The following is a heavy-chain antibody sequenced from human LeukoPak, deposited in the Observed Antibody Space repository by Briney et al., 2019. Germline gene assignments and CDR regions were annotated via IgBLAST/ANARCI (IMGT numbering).Heavy chain of an antibody. CDR2: IYYSGST. J-gene: IGHJ4*02. D-gene: IGHD5-24*01. V-gene: IGHV4-59*01. Sequence: SSETLSLTCTVSGGSISSYYWSWIRQPPGKGLEWTGYIYYSGSTNYNPSLKGRVTISVDTSKNQFSLKLSSVTAADTAVYYCAREGDGYNFDYWGQGTLVTVSS. CDR3: AREGDGYNFDY. CDR1: GGSISSYY.